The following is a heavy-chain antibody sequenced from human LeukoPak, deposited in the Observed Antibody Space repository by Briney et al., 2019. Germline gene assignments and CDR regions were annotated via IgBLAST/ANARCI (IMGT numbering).Heavy chain of an antibody. V-gene: IGHV1-46*01. J-gene: IGHJ4*02. CDR1: GYTFTIYY. D-gene: IGHD1-26*01. CDR3: AREPRPVGATSFGYYFDY. Sequence: GASVKVSCTASGYTFTIYYIHWVRQAPGQGLEWMGIINPSGGTTVYAQNFQGRVIMTRDTSTSTVHMDLSSLRSEDAAVYYCAREPRPVGATSFGYYFDYWGQGTLVTVSS. CDR2: INPSGGTT.